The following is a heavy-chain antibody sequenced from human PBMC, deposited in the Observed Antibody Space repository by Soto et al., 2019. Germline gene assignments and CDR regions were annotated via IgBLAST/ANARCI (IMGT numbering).Heavy chain of an antibody. J-gene: IGHJ4*02. CDR2: IDPSDSYT. D-gene: IGHD3-22*01. V-gene: IGHV5-10-1*01. Sequence: GESLKISCKGSGYSFTSYWISWVRQMPGKGLEWMGRIDPSDSYTNYSPSFQGHVTISADKSISTAYLQWSSLKAPDTAMYYCARLGYYDTSGFVPDVWGQGTQGTCSS. CDR1: GYSFTSYW. CDR3: ARLGYYDTSGFVPDV.